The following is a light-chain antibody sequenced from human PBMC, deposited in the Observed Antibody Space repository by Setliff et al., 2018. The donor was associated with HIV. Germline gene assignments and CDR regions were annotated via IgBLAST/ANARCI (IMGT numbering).Light chain of an antibody. CDR3: SSYTAANTYV. CDR2: EVR. Sequence: QSALTQPASVSGSPGQSITISCTGTSNDVGGYNYVSWYQQHPGKAPKLIIYEVRIRPSGVSNRFSGSKSGNTASLAISGLQAEDEADYYCSSYTAANTYVFGPGTKV. J-gene: IGLJ1*01. V-gene: IGLV2-14*01. CDR1: SNDVGGYNY.